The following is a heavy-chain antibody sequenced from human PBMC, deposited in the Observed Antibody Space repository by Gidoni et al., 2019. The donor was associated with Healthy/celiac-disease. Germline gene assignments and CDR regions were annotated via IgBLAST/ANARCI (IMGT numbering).Heavy chain of an antibody. D-gene: IGHD5-12*01. J-gene: IGHJ4*02. CDR1: GFTFSSYA. Sequence: QVQLVESGGGVVQHGRSLRLSCAASGFTFSSYAMHWVRQAPGKGLEWGAVISYDGSNKYYADSVKGRFTISRDNSKNTLYLQMNSLRAEDTAVYYCARDWDIVATGGDYWGQGTLVTVSS. CDR2: ISYDGSNK. V-gene: IGHV3-30-3*01. CDR3: ARDWDIVATGGDY.